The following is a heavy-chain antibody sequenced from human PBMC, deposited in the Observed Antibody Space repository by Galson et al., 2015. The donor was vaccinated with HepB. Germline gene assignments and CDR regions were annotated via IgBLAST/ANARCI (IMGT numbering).Heavy chain of an antibody. CDR3: ARVVRYYDSSGYYWLGMDV. V-gene: IGHV4-59*01. Sequence: SETLSLTCTVSGGSISSYYWSWIRQPPGKGLEWIGYIYYSGSTNYNPSLKSRVTISVDTSKNQFSLKLSSVTAADTAVYYCARVVRYYDSSGYYWLGMDVWGQGTTVTVSS. J-gene: IGHJ6*02. CDR1: GGSISSYY. CDR2: IYYSGST. D-gene: IGHD3-22*01.